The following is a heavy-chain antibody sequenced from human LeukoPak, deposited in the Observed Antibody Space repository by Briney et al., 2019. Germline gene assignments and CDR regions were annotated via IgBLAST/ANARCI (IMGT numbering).Heavy chain of an antibody. CDR2: INPDGGST. V-gene: IGHV1-46*03. CDR3: ARNVDSGLDY. D-gene: IGHD3-10*01. J-gene: IGHJ4*02. CDR1: GYTFTGYY. Sequence: GASVKVSCKASGYTFTGYYMHWVRQAPGQGLEWMGFINPDGGSTSYAQKFQGRVTMTRVTSTSTVYMELGSLRSEDTAVNYCARNVDSGLDYWGQGTLVTVSS.